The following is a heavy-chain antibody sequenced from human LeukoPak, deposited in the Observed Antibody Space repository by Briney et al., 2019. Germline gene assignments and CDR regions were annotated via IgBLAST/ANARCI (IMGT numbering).Heavy chain of an antibody. J-gene: IGHJ4*02. Sequence: GGSLRLSCEASGFTFSTYAMSWVRQAPGKGLEWVSSFSGSGGGTYYADSVKGRFTISRDNSKNTLYPQMNSLRAEDTAIYYCARSGLNRFDYWGQGTLVTVSS. CDR2: FSGSGGGT. V-gene: IGHV3-23*01. D-gene: IGHD2-15*01. CDR3: ARSGLNRFDY. CDR1: GFTFSTYA.